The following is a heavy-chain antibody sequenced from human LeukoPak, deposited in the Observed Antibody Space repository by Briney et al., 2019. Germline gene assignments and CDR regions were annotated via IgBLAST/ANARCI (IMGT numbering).Heavy chain of an antibody. CDR1: GFTFSSYS. CDR2: ISGSSSYI. J-gene: IGHJ4*02. CDR3: ARGKGYYFY. Sequence: GGSLRLSCAASGFTFSSYSMNWVRQAPGKGLEWVSSISGSSSYIYYADSVKGRFTISRDNAKNSLYLQMNSLRAEDTAVYYCARGKGYYFYWGQGTLVTVSS. V-gene: IGHV3-21*01. D-gene: IGHD3/OR15-3a*01.